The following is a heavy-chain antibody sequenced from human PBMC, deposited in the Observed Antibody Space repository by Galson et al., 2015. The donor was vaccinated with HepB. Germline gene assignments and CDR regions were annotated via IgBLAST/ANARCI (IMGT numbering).Heavy chain of an antibody. Sequence: TLSLTCTVSGGSISSGGYYWNWIRQPAGKGLEWVGRISTSGSTNYNPSLKSRVTMSVDTSKNQFSLRLSSVTAADTAVYYCARAVAGMANFDHWGQGTLVTVSS. CDR2: ISTSGST. J-gene: IGHJ4*02. D-gene: IGHD6-19*01. CDR1: GGSISSGGYY. V-gene: IGHV4-61*02. CDR3: ARAVAGMANFDH.